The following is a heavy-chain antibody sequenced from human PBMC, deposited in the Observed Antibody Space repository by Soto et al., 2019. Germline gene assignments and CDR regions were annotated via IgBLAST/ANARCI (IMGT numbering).Heavy chain of an antibody. D-gene: IGHD3-22*01. CDR1: GYTITSYY. CDR3: ARDWADYFGSSGPPFRWLDL. V-gene: IGHV1-46*01. J-gene: IGHJ5*02. Sequence: XSVKVSWDATGYTITSYYIRWVRQAPRQGLEWMGMINPNGGSTTSEQRFQGRLTMTGDMSTSTVYMELNGLRSEDTAVYYCARDWADYFGSSGPPFRWLDLWGQGTLVTVSS. CDR2: INPNGGST.